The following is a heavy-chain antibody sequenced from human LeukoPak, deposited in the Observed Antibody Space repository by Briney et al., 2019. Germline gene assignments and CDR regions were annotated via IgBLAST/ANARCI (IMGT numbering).Heavy chain of an antibody. CDR3: ARTQRWLPSRDFGNWFDP. Sequence: ASVKVSCKASGGTFSSYAISWVRQAPGQGLEWMGRIIPILGIANYAQKFQGRVTITADKSTSTAYMELSSLRSEDTAVYYCARTQRWLPSRDFGNWFDPWGQGTLVTVSS. J-gene: IGHJ5*02. CDR2: IIPILGIA. D-gene: IGHD5-24*01. V-gene: IGHV1-69*04. CDR1: GGTFSSYA.